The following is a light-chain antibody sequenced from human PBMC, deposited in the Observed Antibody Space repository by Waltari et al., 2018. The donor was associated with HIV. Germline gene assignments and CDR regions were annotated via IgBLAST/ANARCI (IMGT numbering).Light chain of an antibody. J-gene: IGLJ2*01. Sequence: QSVFTQPPSLSSAPGPKVTLPSSGSSPNLGNKSCFRYQQLPGTAPKLLIYDNNKRPSGIPDRFSGSKSGTSATLGITGLQTGDEADYYCGTWDSSLSAGGVFGGGTKLTVL. CDR1: SPNLGNKS. CDR2: DNN. V-gene: IGLV1-51*01. CDR3: GTWDSSLSAGGV.